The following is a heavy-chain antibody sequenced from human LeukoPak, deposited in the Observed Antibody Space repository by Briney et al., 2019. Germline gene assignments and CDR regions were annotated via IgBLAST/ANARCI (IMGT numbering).Heavy chain of an antibody. CDR3: AKDQYWGLHNS. D-gene: IGHD7-27*01. CDR1: GFTFSSYA. V-gene: IGHV3-23*01. Sequence: PGGSLRLSCAASGFTFSSYAMSWVRQAPGKGLEWVSAISGSGGSTYYADSVKGRFTISRDNSKNTLFLEMNNLRAEDTAVYYCAKDQYWGLHNSWGQGTLVTVSS. J-gene: IGHJ4*02. CDR2: ISGSGGST.